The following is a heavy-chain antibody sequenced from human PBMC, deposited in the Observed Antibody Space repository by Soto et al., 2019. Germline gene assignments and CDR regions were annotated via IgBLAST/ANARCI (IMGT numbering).Heavy chain of an antibody. D-gene: IGHD2-15*01. V-gene: IGHV4-31*03. Sequence: QVQLQESGPGLVKPSQTLSLTCSVSGGSIRSGGHYRTWIRQLPGKGLEWIGYIHYSGRTYYNPSLKSRLIISVDTSKNQFSLKLNSVTAADTAMYYCARDRSGDFDYWGQGTLVTVSS. CDR3: ARDRSGDFDY. CDR2: IHYSGRT. CDR1: GGSIRSGGHY. J-gene: IGHJ4*02.